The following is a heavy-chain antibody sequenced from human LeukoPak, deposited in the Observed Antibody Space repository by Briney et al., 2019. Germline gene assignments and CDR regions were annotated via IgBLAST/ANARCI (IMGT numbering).Heavy chain of an antibody. CDR2: ISSSSSTI. D-gene: IGHD2-2*01. V-gene: IGHV3-48*01. Sequence: GGSLRLSCAASGFTFSSYSMNWVRQAPGKGLEWVSYISSSSSTIYYADSVKGRFTISRDNSKNTLYLQMNSLRAEDTAVYYCARDYCSSTSCYPYGDYWGQGTLVTVSS. J-gene: IGHJ4*02. CDR1: GFTFSSYS. CDR3: ARDYCSSTSCYPYGDY.